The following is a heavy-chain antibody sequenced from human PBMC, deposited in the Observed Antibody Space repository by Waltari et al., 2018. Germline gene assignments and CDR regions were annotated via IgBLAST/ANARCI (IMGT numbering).Heavy chain of an antibody. D-gene: IGHD3-22*01. CDR3: ARDNGDSSVDY. V-gene: IGHV4-31*03. Sequence: QVQLQESGPGLVKPSQNLSLTCTVSGGPISSGGYYWTWIRQHPGKGLEWMGYIYYSGITYYNPSLKSRMAISVDTSKNLFSLKLSSVTAADTAVYYCARDNGDSSVDYWGQETLVTVSS. CDR1: GGPISSGGYY. J-gene: IGHJ4*02. CDR2: IYYSGIT.